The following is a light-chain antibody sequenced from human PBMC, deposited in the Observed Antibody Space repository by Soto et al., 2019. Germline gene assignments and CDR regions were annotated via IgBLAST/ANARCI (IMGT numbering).Light chain of an antibody. Sequence: QSALTQPASVSGSPGQSITISCTGTSSDIGGYDYVSWYQQHPGKVPKLMIFEVSNRPSGVSYRFSGSKSGNKASLTISGLQAEDEADYYCSSYTGSSTLYVFGTGTKVTVL. V-gene: IGLV2-14*01. CDR2: EVS. J-gene: IGLJ1*01. CDR1: SSDIGGYDY. CDR3: SSYTGSSTLYV.